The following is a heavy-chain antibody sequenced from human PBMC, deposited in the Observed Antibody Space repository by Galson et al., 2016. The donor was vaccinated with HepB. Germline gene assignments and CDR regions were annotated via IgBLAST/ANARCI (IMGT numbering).Heavy chain of an antibody. CDR1: GFNFREYG. CDR3: AKENDNWSGYLLGH. CDR2: VSHDGKLQ. D-gene: IGHD3-3*01. V-gene: IGHV3-30*18. Sequence: SLRLSCAASGFNFREYGMHWVRQAPGKGLEWLAVVSHDGKLQYYEDSVEGRFTISKDTSKDTVYPHLRRLSHEDTAVYYCAKENDNWSGYLLGHWGQGTLVTVSS. J-gene: IGHJ4*02.